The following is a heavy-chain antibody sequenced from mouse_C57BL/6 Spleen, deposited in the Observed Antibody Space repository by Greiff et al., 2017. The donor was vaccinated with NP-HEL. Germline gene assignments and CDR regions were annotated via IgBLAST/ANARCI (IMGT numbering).Heavy chain of an antibody. D-gene: IGHD4-1*01. CDR2: ISYDGSN. V-gene: IGHV3-6*01. CDR1: GYSITSGYY. J-gene: IGHJ4*01. Sequence: VQLKESGPGLVKPSQSLSLTCSVTGYSITSGYYWNWIRQFPGNKLEWMGYISYDGSNNYNPSLKNRISITRDTSKNQFFLKLNSVTTEDTATYYCARAFWDVYAMDYWGQGTSVTVSS. CDR3: ARAFWDVYAMDY.